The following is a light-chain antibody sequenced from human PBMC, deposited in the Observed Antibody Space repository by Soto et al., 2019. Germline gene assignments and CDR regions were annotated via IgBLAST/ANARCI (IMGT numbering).Light chain of an antibody. J-gene: IGLJ3*02. CDR3: QSYDSSMSGWV. CDR1: SSNIGAGYD. CDR2: GNS. Sequence: QSVLTQAPSVSGAPGQRVTISCTGSSSNIGAGYDVHWYQQLPGTAPKLLIYGNSNRPSGVPDRFSGSKSGTSASLAITGRQAEDEADYYCQSYDSSMSGWVFGGGTQLTVL. V-gene: IGLV1-40*01.